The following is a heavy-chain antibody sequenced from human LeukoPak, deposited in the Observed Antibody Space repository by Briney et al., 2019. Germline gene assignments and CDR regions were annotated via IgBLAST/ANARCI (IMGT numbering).Heavy chain of an antibody. CDR2: INQGGSVQ. CDR1: GFSFTNFW. V-gene: IGHV3-7*04. Sequence: PGGSLRLSCAVSGFSFTNFWMSWVRQAPGKGLEWVANINQGGSVQYYMDSVKGRFTISRDNSKNTLYLQMNSLRAEDTAVYYCARAPRLEWLLYFDDWGQGTLVTVSS. CDR3: ARAPRLEWLLYFDD. D-gene: IGHD3-3*01. J-gene: IGHJ4*02.